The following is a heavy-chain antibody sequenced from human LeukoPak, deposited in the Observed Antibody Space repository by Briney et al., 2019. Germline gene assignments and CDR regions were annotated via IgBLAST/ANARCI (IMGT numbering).Heavy chain of an antibody. CDR1: GFSLTTSGVG. CDR2: VYWDDDE. J-gene: IGHJ4*02. CDR3: AHKNWDDGIF. V-gene: IGHV2-5*02. D-gene: IGHD2-15*01. Sequence: SGPTLVKPTQTLTPTCTFSGFSLTTSGVGVGWIRQPPGKALEWLALVYWDDDERYTPSLRTRVTITKDTSKNQVVLTMTNMDPEDTATYYCAHKNWDDGIFWGQGLLVTVSS.